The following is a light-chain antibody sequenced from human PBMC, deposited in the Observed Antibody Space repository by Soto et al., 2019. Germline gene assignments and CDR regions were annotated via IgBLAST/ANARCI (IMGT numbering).Light chain of an antibody. CDR2: DVS. CDR3: SSYTSSSTLWA. V-gene: IGLV2-14*04. CDR1: SSDVGGYNY. J-gene: IGLJ3*02. Sequence: SSDVGGYNYVSWYQQHPGKAPKLMIYDVSNRPSGVSNRFSGSKSGNTASLTISGLQAEDEADYYCSSYTSSSTLWAFGAVTKVTVL.